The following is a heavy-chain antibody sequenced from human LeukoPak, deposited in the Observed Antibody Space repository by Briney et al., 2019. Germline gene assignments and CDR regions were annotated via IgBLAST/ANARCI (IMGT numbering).Heavy chain of an antibody. CDR3: ARPKTTVTTPDY. CDR1: GGSISSSSYY. Sequence: SETLSLTCTVSGGSISSSSYYWGWIRQPPGKGLEWLGSIYYSGSTYYNPSLKSRVTISVDTSKNQFSLKLSSVTAADTAVYYCARPKTTVTTPDYWGQGTLVTVSS. V-gene: IGHV4-39*01. CDR2: IYYSGST. J-gene: IGHJ4*02. D-gene: IGHD4-17*01.